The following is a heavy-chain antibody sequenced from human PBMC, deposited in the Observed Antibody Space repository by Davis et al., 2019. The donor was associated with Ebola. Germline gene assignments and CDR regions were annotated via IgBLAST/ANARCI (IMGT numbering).Heavy chain of an antibody. CDR1: GFTFSSYW. CDR3: ASKTGTTYYYYGMDV. J-gene: IGHJ6*02. Sequence: GGSLRLSCAASGFTFSSYWMSWVRQAPGKGLEWVSSISSSSSYIYYADSVKGRFTISRDNAKNSLYLQMNSLRAEDTAVYYCASKTGTTYYYYGMDVWGQGTTVTVSS. CDR2: ISSSSSYI. D-gene: IGHD1-1*01. V-gene: IGHV3-21*01.